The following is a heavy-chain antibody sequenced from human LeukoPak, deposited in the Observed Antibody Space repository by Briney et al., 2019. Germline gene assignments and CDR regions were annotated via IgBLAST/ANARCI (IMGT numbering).Heavy chain of an antibody. CDR2: IYYSGNT. J-gene: IGHJ4*02. V-gene: IGHV4-59*08. CDR1: GGSISSYY. Sequence: SETLSLTCTVSGGSISSYYWSWIRQPPGKGLEWIGYIYYSGNTNYNPSLKSRVTISVDTSKNQFSLKLSSVTAADTAVYYCARHSHGSSEYWGRGTLVTVSS. D-gene: IGHD3-10*01. CDR3: ARHSHGSSEY.